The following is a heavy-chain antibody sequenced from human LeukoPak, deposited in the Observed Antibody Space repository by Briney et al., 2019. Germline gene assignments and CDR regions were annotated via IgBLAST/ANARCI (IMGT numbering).Heavy chain of an antibody. V-gene: IGHV4-59*08. J-gene: IGHJ6*03. CDR2: IYYGGSA. CDR1: DGSIMSNY. Sequence: SETLSLTCIVSDGSIMSNYWSWIRQPPGKGLEWIGYIYYGGSANYNPSLKSRVTISVDTSKNQFSLKLSSVTAADTAVYYCARHIEGRGMDVWGKGTTVTVSS. CDR3: ARHIEGRGMDV. D-gene: IGHD1-26*01.